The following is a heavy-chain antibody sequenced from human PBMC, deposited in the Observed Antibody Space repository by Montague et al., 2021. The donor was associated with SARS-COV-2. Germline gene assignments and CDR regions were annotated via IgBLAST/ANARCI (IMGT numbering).Heavy chain of an antibody. J-gene: IGHJ4*02. Sequence: TLSLTCTVSDGSISTDTYFWSWVRQPSGKGLDWIGRIWTSGTTKYNPTLKSRVTMSMDTSKKQFSLNVTSVTAADTAVYYCARGAKYYGFYHPFEDWGQGALVTVAS. V-gene: IGHV4-61*02. CDR2: IWTSGTT. D-gene: IGHD3-16*01. CDR1: DGSISTDTYF. CDR3: ARGAKYYGFYHPFED.